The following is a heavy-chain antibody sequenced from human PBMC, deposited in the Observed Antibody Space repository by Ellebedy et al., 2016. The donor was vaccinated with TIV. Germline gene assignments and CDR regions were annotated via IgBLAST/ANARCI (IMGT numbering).Heavy chain of an antibody. CDR1: GYTFTGYY. CDR3: SREGGDSDVFDI. J-gene: IGHJ3*02. D-gene: IGHD2-21*02. CDR2: INPNSGGT. Sequence: ASVKVSCXSSGYTFTGYYIHWVRQAPGQGLEWMGRINPNSGGTNFAQDFQGRVFMTRDSSISTVYMELSSLRSDDTAVYYCSREGGDSDVFDIWGQGTMVTVSS. V-gene: IGHV1-2*06.